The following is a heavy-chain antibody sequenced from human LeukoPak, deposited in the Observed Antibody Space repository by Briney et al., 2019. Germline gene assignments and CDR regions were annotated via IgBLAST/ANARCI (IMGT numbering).Heavy chain of an antibody. V-gene: IGHV1-69*05. CDR2: IIPIFGTA. D-gene: IGHD3-22*01. Sequence: SVKVSCKASGGTFSSYAISWVRQAPGQGLEWMGGIIPIFGTANYAQKFQGRVTMTRDMSTSTVYMELSSLRSEDTAVYYCARDPEAYDSSGTPGDYWGQGTLVTVSS. J-gene: IGHJ4*02. CDR3: ARDPEAYDSSGTPGDY. CDR1: GGTFSSYA.